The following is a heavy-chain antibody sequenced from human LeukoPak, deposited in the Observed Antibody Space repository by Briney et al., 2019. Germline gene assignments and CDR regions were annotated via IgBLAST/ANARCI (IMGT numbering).Heavy chain of an antibody. J-gene: IGHJ4*02. V-gene: IGHV3-23*01. CDR1: GFTFSSHA. D-gene: IGHD1-26*01. Sequence: GGSLRLSCTASGFTFSSHAMSWVRQAPGKGLEWVSVISGGGDSTFYADSVKGRFTISRDNSKNTLYLHMNRLRAEDTAVYYRARLYSWNYFDYWGQGTLVTVSS. CDR3: ARLYSWNYFDY. CDR2: ISGGGDST.